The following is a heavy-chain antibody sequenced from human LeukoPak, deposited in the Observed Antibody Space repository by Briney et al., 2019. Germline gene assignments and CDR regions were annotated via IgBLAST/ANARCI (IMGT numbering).Heavy chain of an antibody. D-gene: IGHD3-10*01. CDR2: MNPNSGNT. J-gene: IGHJ3*02. CDR3: ARRFGELLSHAFDI. CDR1: GYTFTSYD. V-gene: IGHV1-8*03. Sequence: GASVKVSCKTSGYTFTSYDINWVRQATGQGLEWMGWMNPNSGNTGYAQKFQGRVTITRNTSISTAYTELSSLRSEDTAVYYCARRFGELLSHAFDIWGQGTMVTVSS.